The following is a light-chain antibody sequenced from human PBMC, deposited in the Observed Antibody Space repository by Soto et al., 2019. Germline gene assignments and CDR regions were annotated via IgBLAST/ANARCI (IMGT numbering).Light chain of an antibody. CDR3: QEYNSYSGT. CDR1: QSISSW. J-gene: IGKJ2*02. Sequence: DIQMTQSPSTLSASVGDRVTITCRASQSISSWLAWYQQKPGKAPKLLIYKASSLESGVPPRFSGSRSGTDFTLTISSLQPDDFETYYCQEYNSYSGTFGKGTKL. CDR2: KAS. V-gene: IGKV1-5*03.